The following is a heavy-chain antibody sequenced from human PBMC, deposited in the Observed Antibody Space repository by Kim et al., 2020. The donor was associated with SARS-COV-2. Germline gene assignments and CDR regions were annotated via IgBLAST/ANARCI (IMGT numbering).Heavy chain of an antibody. CDR3: ARDPIGLSGYDSDYYYYGMDV. J-gene: IGHJ6*02. CDR2: IIPIFGTA. Sequence: SVKVSCKASGGTFSSYAISWVLQAPGQGLEWMGGIIPIFGTANYAQKFQGRVTITADESTSTAYMELSSLRSEDTAVYYCARDPIGLSGYDSDYYYYGMDVWGQGTTVTVSS. V-gene: IGHV1-69*13. D-gene: IGHD5-12*01. CDR1: GGTFSSYA.